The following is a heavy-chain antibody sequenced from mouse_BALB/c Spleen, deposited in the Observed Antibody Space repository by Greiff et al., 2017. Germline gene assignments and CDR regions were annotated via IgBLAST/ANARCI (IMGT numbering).Heavy chain of an antibody. CDR3: ARGGYYYGRWYFDV. CDR2: ISYDGSN. CDR1: GYSITSGYY. D-gene: IGHD1-1*01. Sequence: EVKLQESGPGLVKPSQSLSLTCSVTGYSITSGYYWNWIRQFPGNKLEWMGYISYDGSNNYNPSLKNRISITRDTSKNQFFLKLNSVTTEDTATYYCARGGYYYGRWYFDVWGAGTTVTVSS. V-gene: IGHV3-6*02. J-gene: IGHJ1*01.